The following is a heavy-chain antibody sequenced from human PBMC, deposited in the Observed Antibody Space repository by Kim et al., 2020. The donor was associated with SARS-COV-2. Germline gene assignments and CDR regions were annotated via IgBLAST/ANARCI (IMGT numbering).Heavy chain of an antibody. CDR3: ATVSGYKAFDY. Sequence: SETLSLTCTVSGGSISSYYWSWIRQPPGKGLEWIGYIYYSGSTNYHPSLKSRVTISVDTSKNQFSLKLSSVTAADTAAFYCATVSGYKAFDYSGQGTLVT. D-gene: IGHD6-25*01. CDR1: GGSISSYY. V-gene: IGHV4-59*01. CDR2: IYYSGST. J-gene: IGHJ4*02.